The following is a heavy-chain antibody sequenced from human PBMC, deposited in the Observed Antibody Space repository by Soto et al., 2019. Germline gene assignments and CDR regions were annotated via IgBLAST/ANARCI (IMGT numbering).Heavy chain of an antibody. V-gene: IGHV1-2*04. CDR1: GYAVTGYY. D-gene: IGHD6-19*01. CDR3: ERDSIAVAGYEFSYYYGMDV. Sequence: ASVKVSGKASGYAVTGYYMHWVRQAPGQGLEWMGWINPNSGGTNYAQKFQGWVTMTRDTSISTAYMELSRLRSDDTAVYYCERDSIAVAGYEFSYYYGMDVWGQGTTVTVSS. J-gene: IGHJ6*02. CDR2: INPNSGGT.